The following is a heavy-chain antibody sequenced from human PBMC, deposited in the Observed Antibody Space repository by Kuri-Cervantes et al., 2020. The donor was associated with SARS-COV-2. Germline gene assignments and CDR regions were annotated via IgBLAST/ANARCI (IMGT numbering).Heavy chain of an antibody. CDR3: ARGWYFDL. J-gene: IGHJ2*01. V-gene: IGHV3-7*03. Sequence: GESLKISCAASGFTFSSYWMSWVRQAPGKGLEWVANIKQDGSEKYYVDSVKGRFTVSRDNAKNSLYLQMNSLRAVDTAVYYCARGWYFDLWGRGTLVTVSS. CDR1: GFTFSSYW. CDR2: IKQDGSEK.